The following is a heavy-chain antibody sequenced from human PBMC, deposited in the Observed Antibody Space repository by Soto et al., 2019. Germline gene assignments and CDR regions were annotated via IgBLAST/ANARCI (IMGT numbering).Heavy chain of an antibody. CDR1: GGSISNYY. CDR2: IYYSGNT. V-gene: IGHV4-59*01. CDR3: ARGRYGELSPFDY. D-gene: IGHD3-10*01. Sequence: QVQLQESGPGLVKPSETLSLTCTVSGGSISNYYWSWIRQPPGKGLEWIGYIYYSGNTNYSPALTRRVTTLVDTSRDQFSLKLTSVTAADTAVYYCARGRYGELSPFDYWGQGTLVTVSS. J-gene: IGHJ4*02.